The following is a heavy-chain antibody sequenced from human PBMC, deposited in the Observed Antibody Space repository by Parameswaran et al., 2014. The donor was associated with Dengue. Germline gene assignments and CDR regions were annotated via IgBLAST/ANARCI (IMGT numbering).Heavy chain of an antibody. CDR2: IIPIFGTA. CDR1: GGTFSSYA. Sequence: PGASVKVSCKASGGTFSSYAISWVRQAPGQGLEWMGGIIPIFGTANYAQKFQGRVTITADESTSTAYMELSSLRSEDTAVYYCASGITMVRGAGDYWGQGTLVTVSS. V-gene: IGHV1-69*13. D-gene: IGHD3-10*01. CDR3: ASGITMVRGAGDY. J-gene: IGHJ4*02.